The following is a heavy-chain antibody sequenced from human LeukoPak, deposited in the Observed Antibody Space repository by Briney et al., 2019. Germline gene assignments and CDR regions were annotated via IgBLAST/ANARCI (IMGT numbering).Heavy chain of an antibody. D-gene: IGHD1-26*01. V-gene: IGHV5-51*01. CDR3: ARQKVGATGTFDY. J-gene: IGHJ4*02. CDR1: GYSFTSYW. CDR2: IYPGDADT. Sequence: GESLKISCKGSGYSFTSYWIGWVRQMPGKGLEWMGIIYPGDADTRYSPSFQGPVTISADKSISTAYLQWSSLKASDTAMYYCARQKVGATGTFDYWGQGTLVTVSS.